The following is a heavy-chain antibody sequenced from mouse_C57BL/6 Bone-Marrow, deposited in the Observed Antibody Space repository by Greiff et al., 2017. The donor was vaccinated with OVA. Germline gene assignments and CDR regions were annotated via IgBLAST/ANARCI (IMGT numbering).Heavy chain of an antibody. CDR2: IDPENGDT. CDR3: TANYGNRDY. CDR1: GFTIKDDY. V-gene: IGHV14-4*01. J-gene: IGHJ2*01. Sequence: VQLQQSGAELVRPGASVKLSCTASGFTIKDDYMHWVKQRPEQGLEWIGWIDPENGDTEYASKFKGKATITADKSSNTAYLQLSSLTSEDAAVYYCTANYGNRDYWGQGTTLTVSS. D-gene: IGHD2-1*01.